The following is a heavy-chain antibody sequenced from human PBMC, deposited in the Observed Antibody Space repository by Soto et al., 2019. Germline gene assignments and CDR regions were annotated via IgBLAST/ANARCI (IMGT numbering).Heavy chain of an antibody. CDR1: GFTFSSYG. Sequence: GGSLRLSCAASGFTFSSYGMHWVRQAPGKGLEWVAVISYDGSNKYYAHSVKGRFTISRDNSKNTPYLQMNSLRTEDTAVYYCAKGASWFGELLSFDYWGQGTLVTVSS. CDR2: ISYDGSNK. J-gene: IGHJ4*02. D-gene: IGHD3-10*01. CDR3: AKGASWFGELLSFDY. V-gene: IGHV3-30*18.